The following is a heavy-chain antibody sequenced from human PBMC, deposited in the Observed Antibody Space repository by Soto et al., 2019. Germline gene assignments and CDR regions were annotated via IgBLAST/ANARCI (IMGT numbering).Heavy chain of an antibody. D-gene: IGHD5-12*01. CDR1: GYTFSSFY. CDR2: MNPSGDRT. Sequence: QVQLMQSGTEVKEPGASVNLSCKASGYTFSSFYIHWVRQGPGQGLEWVGIMNPSGDRTNYAQNFQGRVTMTRDTATSTVYMELSSLRSEDTAVYYCARGRGYSGDDLQEDGFDVWGQGTMVTVS. V-gene: IGHV1-46*01. J-gene: IGHJ3*01. CDR3: ARGRGYSGDDLQEDGFDV.